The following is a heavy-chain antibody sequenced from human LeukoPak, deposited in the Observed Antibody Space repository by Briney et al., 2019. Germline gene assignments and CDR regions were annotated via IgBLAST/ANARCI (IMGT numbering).Heavy chain of an antibody. Sequence: GGSLRLSCAVSGFTFSSYVVHWVRQAPGKGLEWVAVMSFDGNNIYYADSVKGRFTISRDNSQNTLYLQMNSLRAEDTAVYYCARELGYCSDGTCYPLGGVDYWGQGTLVTVSS. CDR3: ARELGYCSDGTCYPLGGVDY. CDR1: GFTFSSYV. V-gene: IGHV3-30-3*01. J-gene: IGHJ4*02. CDR2: MSFDGNNI. D-gene: IGHD2-15*01.